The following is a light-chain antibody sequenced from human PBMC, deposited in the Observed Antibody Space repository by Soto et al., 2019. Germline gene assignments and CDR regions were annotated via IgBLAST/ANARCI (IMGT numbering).Light chain of an antibody. CDR1: TSNIGAGYD. CDR3: QSYDSGLGGPV. CDR2: ANN. Sequence: QSVLTQPPSVSGAPGQRVTISCTGSTSNIGAGYDVYWYQQLPGTAPKILISANNNRPSGVPDRFSASKSGSSASLAITGLQPEDEAEYYCQSYDSGLGGPVFGGGTQLTVL. J-gene: IGLJ7*01. V-gene: IGLV1-40*01.